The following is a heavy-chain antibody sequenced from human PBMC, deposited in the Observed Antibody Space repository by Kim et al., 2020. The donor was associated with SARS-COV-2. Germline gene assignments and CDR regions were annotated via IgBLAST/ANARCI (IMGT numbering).Heavy chain of an antibody. V-gene: IGHV7-4-1*02. Sequence: YAQAFTGRFVFSVDTSVTTAYLQVSSLEAEDTALYYCARVIWGTYRYTDYWGQGTLVTVSS. J-gene: IGHJ4*02. CDR3: ARVIWGTYRYTDY. D-gene: IGHD3-16*02.